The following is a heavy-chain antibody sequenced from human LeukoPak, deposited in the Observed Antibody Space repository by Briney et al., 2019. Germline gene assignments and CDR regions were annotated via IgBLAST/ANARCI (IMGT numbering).Heavy chain of an antibody. CDR1: GGSISSYY. J-gene: IGHJ4*02. CDR2: IYYSGST. Sequence: SETLSLTCTVSGGSISSYYWSWIRQPPGKGLEWIGYIYYSGSTNYNPSLKSRVTISVDTSKNQFSLKLSSVTAADTAVYYCARTCFGSGGSCRDYWGQGTLVTVSS. D-gene: IGHD2-15*01. V-gene: IGHV4-59*08. CDR3: ARTCFGSGGSCRDY.